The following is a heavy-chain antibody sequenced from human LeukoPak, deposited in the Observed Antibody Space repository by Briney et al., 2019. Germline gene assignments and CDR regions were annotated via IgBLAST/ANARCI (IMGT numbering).Heavy chain of an antibody. J-gene: IGHJ4*02. CDR1: GYTFTGYY. CDR3: ARAGHYGSQSYTDY. Sequence: GASVKVSCKASGYTFTGYYMHWVRQAPGQGLEWMGWINPNSGGTNYAQKFQGRVTMTRDTSISTAYMELNRLRSDDTAVYYCARAGHYGSQSYTDYWGQGTLVTVSS. D-gene: IGHD3-10*01. CDR2: INPNSGGT. V-gene: IGHV1-2*02.